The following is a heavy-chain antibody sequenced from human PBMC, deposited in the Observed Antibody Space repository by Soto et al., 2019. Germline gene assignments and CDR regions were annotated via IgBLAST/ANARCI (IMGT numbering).Heavy chain of an antibody. CDR2: IYYSGST. V-gene: IGHV4-59*01. D-gene: IGHD3-3*01. CDR3: ATGARYDFWSGLYYYMDV. CDR1: GGSISSYY. J-gene: IGHJ6*03. Sequence: SETLSLTCTVSGGSISSYYWSWIRQPPGKGLEWIGYIYYSGSTNYNPSLQSRVTISVDTSKNQFSLKLSSVTAADTAVYYCATGARYDFWSGLYYYMDVWGKGTTVTVSS.